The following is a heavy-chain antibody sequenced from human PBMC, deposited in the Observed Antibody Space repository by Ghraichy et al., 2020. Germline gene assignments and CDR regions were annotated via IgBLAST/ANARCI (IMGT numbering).Heavy chain of an antibody. J-gene: IGHJ5*02. CDR3: ARSDYGDYRHYNWFDP. D-gene: IGHD4-17*01. Sequence: GGSLRLSCAASELTSSSYGMNWVCQAPGKGLEWVSYISSSSNTIYYADSVKGRFTISRDNAKNSLYLQMNSLRDEDTAVYYCARSDYGDYRHYNWFDPWGQGTLVTVSS. V-gene: IGHV3-48*02. CDR2: ISSSSNTI. CDR1: ELTSSSYG.